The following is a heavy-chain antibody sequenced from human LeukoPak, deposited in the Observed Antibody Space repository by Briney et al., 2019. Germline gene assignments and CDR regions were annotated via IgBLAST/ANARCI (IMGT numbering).Heavy chain of an antibody. J-gene: IGHJ4*02. V-gene: IGHV3-7*01. CDR1: GFTFSNYW. CDR3: ARDTVGVTDY. CDR2: IKQDGSGK. Sequence: GGSLRLSCAASGFTFSNYWMSWVRQAPGKGLEWVANIKQDGSGKFYVDSVKGRFTISRDNAKNSLYLQMNSLRAEDTALYYCARDTVGVTDYWGQGTLVTVSS. D-gene: IGHD1-26*01.